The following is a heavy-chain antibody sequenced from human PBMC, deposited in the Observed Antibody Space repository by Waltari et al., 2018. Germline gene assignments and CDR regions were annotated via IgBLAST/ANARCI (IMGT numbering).Heavy chain of an antibody. J-gene: IGHJ6*02. CDR3: ATDPWNSGQPYGMDV. D-gene: IGHD5-12*01. CDR1: GFTFSTSA. CDR2: ISSSGDRT. Sequence: EVQLLQSGGGLVQPGGSMRLSCTAPGFTFSTSALRWVRQAPGKGLEWISPISSSGDRTYYADSVKGRFTISRDNVMNTLYLQMNSLRAEDTAVYYCATDPWNSGQPYGMDVWGQGTTVTVSS. V-gene: IGHV3-23*01.